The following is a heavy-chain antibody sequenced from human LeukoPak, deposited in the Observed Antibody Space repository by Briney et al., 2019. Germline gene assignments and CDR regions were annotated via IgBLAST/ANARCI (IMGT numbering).Heavy chain of an antibody. J-gene: IGHJ4*02. V-gene: IGHV3-23*01. CDR2: ISAGGGST. CDR3: ARKAPSGFHDS. Sequence: GGSLRLSCAASGFTFSSYAMSWVRQAPGEGLEWVSGISAGGGSTPYADSVKGRFLISRDNSGSTLYMQMNNLRADDTAVYFCARKAPSGFHDSWGQGTLVTVSS. CDR1: GFTFSSYA. D-gene: IGHD3-22*01.